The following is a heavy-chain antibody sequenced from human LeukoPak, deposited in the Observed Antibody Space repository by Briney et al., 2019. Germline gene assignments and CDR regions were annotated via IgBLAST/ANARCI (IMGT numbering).Heavy chain of an antibody. CDR3: AKGGTYYDFWSGPVYGMDV. J-gene: IGHJ6*02. D-gene: IGHD3-3*01. CDR1: GFTFSSYA. V-gene: IGHV3-23*01. Sequence: GGSLRLSCAASGFTFSSYAMSWVRQAPGKGLEWVSAIRGSGGSTYYADSVKGRFTISRDNSKNTLYLQMNSLRAEDTAVYYCAKGGTYYDFWSGPVYGMDVWGQGTTVTVSS. CDR2: IRGSGGST.